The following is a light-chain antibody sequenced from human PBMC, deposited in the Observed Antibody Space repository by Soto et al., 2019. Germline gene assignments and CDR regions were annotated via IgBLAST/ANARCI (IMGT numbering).Light chain of an antibody. CDR3: QQYDNLPPT. J-gene: IGKJ3*01. CDR1: QDISNY. V-gene: IGKV1-33*01. CDR2: DAS. Sequence: DIQMTQSPSSLSASVGDRVTITCQASQDISNYLNWYQQNPGKAPKLLIYDASNLETGVPSRFSGSGSGTQFTFTISSLQPEDIATYYFQQYDNLPPTFGPGTKVDIK.